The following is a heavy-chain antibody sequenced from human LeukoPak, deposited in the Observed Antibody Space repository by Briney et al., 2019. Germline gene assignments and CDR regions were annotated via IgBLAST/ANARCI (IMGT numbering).Heavy chain of an antibody. CDR3: ARGATATDAFDI. CDR1: GGTFSSYA. Sequence: EASVKVSCKASGGTFSSYAISWVRQAPGQGLEWMGGIIPIFGTANYAQKFQGRVTITADESTSTAYMELSSLRSEDTAVYYCARGATATDAFDIWGQGTMVTVSS. J-gene: IGHJ3*02. D-gene: IGHD5-12*01. CDR2: IIPIFGTA. V-gene: IGHV1-69*13.